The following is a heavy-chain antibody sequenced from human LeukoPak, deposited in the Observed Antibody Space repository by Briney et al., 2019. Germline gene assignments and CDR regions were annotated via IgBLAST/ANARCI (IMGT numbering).Heavy chain of an antibody. J-gene: IGHJ6*03. CDR1: GGSISSGSYH. Sequence: SETLSLTCTVSGGSISSGSYHWSWIRQPAGKGLEWIGRIYTSGSTNYNPSLKSRVTMSVDTSKNQFSLKLSSVTAADTAVYYCARDRAVALKGYYYYYMDVWGKGTTITISS. CDR2: IYTSGST. CDR3: ARDRAVALKGYYYYYMDV. V-gene: IGHV4-61*02. D-gene: IGHD6-19*01.